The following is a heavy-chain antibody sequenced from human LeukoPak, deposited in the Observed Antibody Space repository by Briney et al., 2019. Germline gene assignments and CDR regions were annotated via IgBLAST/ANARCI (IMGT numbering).Heavy chain of an antibody. CDR1: GYTFTSYA. CDR2: MNPNSGNT. J-gene: IGHJ4*02. CDR3: ARGLYGSGSYYEPLDY. D-gene: IGHD3-10*01. Sequence: ASVKVSCKASGYTFTSYAMNWVRQAPGQGLEWMGWMNPNSGNTGYAQKFQGRVTMTRDTSISTAYMELSSLRSEDTAVYYCARGLYGSGSYYEPLDYWGQGTLVTVSS. V-gene: IGHV1-8*02.